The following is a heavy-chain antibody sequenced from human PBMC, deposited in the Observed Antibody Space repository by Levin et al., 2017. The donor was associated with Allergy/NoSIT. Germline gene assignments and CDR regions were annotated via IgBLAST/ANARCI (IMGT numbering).Heavy chain of an antibody. J-gene: IGHJ3*02. CDR1: GYTFTSYG. V-gene: IGHV1-18*01. CDR3: ARDRQLLWFGEKQGAFDI. Sequence: ASVKVSCKASGYTFTSYGISWVRQAPGQGLEWMGWISAYNGNTNYAQKLQGRVTMTTDTSTSTAYMELRSLRSDDTAVYYCARDRQLLWFGEKQGAFDIWGQGTMVTVSS. CDR2: ISAYNGNT. D-gene: IGHD3-10*01.